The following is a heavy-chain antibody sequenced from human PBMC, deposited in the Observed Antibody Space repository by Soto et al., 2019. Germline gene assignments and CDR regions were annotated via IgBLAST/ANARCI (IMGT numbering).Heavy chain of an antibody. Sequence: PGGSLRLSCAASGFTLSRYAMYWVRQAPGKGLEWEAFISYDGNNKYFPDSVKGRFTISRDNSKNTLYLQMNSLRAEDTAVYFCARDLGRYCGGGGCSPTYYFDYWGQGTLVTVSS. J-gene: IGHJ4*02. D-gene: IGHD2-15*01. CDR1: GFTLSRYA. CDR3: ARDLGRYCGGGGCSPTYYFDY. V-gene: IGHV3-30-3*01. CDR2: ISYDGNNK.